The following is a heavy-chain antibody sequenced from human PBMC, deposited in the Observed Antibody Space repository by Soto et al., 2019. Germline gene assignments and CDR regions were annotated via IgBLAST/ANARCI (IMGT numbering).Heavy chain of an antibody. V-gene: IGHV1-69*01. CDR3: ASLYLEYSSSLAHDI. Sequence: PVKVSSKDSGGTISSYARRWVQQDTKQGLEWMGGIIPIFGTANYAQKFQGRVTITADESTSTAYMELSSLRSEDTAVYYCASLYLEYSSSLAHDIWGQGTLVTVSS. CDR2: IIPIFGTA. J-gene: IGHJ4*02. CDR1: GGTISSYA. D-gene: IGHD6-6*01.